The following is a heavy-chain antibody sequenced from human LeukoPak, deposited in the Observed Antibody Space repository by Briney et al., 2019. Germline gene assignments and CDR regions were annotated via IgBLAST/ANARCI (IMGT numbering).Heavy chain of an antibody. CDR1: GYTFTSYA. D-gene: IGHD3-22*01. CDR3: ARGDNSYDIAGKALWAY. J-gene: IGHJ4*02. CDR2: INAGNGNT. Sequence: ALVKVSCKASGYTFTSYAMHWVRQAPGQRLEWMGWINAGNGNTKYSQKFQGRVTITRDTSASTAYMELSSLRSEDTAVYYCARGDNSYDIAGKALWAYWARGPRVTVP. V-gene: IGHV1-3*01.